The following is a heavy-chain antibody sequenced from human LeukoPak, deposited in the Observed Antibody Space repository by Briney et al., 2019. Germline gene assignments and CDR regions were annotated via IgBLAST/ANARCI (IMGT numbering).Heavy chain of an antibody. J-gene: IGHJ4*02. CDR2: ISSSGSYI. D-gene: IGHD3-10*01. V-gene: IGHV3-21*04. CDR3: AKDLSGSLDY. Sequence: PGGSLRLSCAASTFTFSSYTMNWVRQAPGTGLEWVSSISSSGSYIYYADSLKGRFTISRDNSKNTLYLQMNSLRAEDTAVYYCAKDLSGSLDYWGQGTLVTVSS. CDR1: TFTFSSYT.